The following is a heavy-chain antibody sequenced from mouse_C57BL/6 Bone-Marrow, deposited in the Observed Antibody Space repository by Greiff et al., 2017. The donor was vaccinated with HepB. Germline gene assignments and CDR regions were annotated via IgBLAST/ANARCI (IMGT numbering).Heavy chain of an antibody. V-gene: IGHV5-17*01. D-gene: IGHD4-1*02. CDR3: ATQLGRYWYFDV. CDR2: ISSGSSTI. CDR1: GFTFSDYG. Sequence: EVKLVESGGGLVKPGGSLKLSCAASGFTFSDYGMHWVRQAPEKGLEWVAYISSGSSTIYYADTVKGRVTISRDNAKNTLFLQMTSLRSEDTAMYYCATQLGRYWYFDVWGTGTTVTVSS. J-gene: IGHJ1*03.